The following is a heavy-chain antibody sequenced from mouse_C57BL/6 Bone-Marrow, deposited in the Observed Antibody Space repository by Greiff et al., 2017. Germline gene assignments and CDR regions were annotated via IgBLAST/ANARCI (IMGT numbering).Heavy chain of an antibody. D-gene: IGHD2-4*01. CDR2: ISSGGSYT. V-gene: IGHV5-6*01. CDR1: GFTFSSYG. J-gene: IGHJ3*01. Sequence: VQLKESGGDLVKPGGSLKLSCAASGFTFSSYGMSWVRQTPDKRLEWVATISSGGSYTYYPDSVKGRFTISRDNAKTTLYLQMSSLKSEDTAMYYCARHGSSMIPVAYWGQGTLVTVSA. CDR3: ARHGSSMIPVAY.